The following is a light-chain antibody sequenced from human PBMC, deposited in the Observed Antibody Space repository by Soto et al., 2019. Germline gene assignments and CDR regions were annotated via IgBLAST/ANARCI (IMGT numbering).Light chain of an antibody. J-gene: IGKJ1*01. V-gene: IGKV3-15*01. CDR2: GAS. Sequence: ETVMTQSPATLSVSPGETATLSCRASLSASTNLAWYQHKPGQAPSLLIYGASIRASGIPARFRGSGAGTQFTLTISSLQSEDVAVYYCQQYMTWPPWTFGQGTKVEIK. CDR3: QQYMTWPPWT. CDR1: LSASTN.